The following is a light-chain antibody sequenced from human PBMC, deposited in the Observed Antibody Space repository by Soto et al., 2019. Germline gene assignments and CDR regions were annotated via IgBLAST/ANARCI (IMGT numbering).Light chain of an antibody. CDR3: QQYNNWPKT. CDR2: GTT. CDR1: QSISSS. V-gene: IGKV3-15*01. Sequence: EIVMTQSPATLSVSPGERATLSCRASQSISSSLAWYQQRPGQAPRLLIHGTTTRAAGVPSRFSGSGSGAEFTLTISSLQSEDFAFYYCQQYNNWPKTFGQGTKVDIK. J-gene: IGKJ1*01.